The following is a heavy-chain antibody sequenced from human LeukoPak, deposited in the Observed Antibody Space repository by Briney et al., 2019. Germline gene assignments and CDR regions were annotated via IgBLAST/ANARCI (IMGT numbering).Heavy chain of an antibody. V-gene: IGHV1-24*01. Sequence: GASVKVSCKVSGYTLTELSMHWVRQAPGKGLEWMGSFDPENGETLYAQEFQGRVTLTEDTSADTAYMELISLRSEDTAAYYCTRSAVVLPYYFDYWGQGTLVTVSS. CDR3: TRSAVVLPYYFDY. CDR2: FDPENGET. D-gene: IGHD3-22*01. CDR1: GYTLTELS. J-gene: IGHJ4*02.